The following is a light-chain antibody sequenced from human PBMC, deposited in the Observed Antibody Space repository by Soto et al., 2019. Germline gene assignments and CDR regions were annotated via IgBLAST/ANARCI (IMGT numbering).Light chain of an antibody. CDR2: GAS. V-gene: IGKV3-15*01. Sequence: EIVMTQSPATLSVSPGERATLSCRASQNIGNNLAWYQQEPGQAPRLLIYGASIRATGIPARFSGSGSGTEFTLTICSLQSEDFALYYCQQHDNLPRTFGQGTKVEI. CDR1: QNIGNN. J-gene: IGKJ1*01. CDR3: QQHDNLPRT.